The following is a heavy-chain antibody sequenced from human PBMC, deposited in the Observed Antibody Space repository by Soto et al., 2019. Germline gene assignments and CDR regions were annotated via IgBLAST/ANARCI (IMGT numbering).Heavy chain of an antibody. D-gene: IGHD2-15*01. CDR2: ISYDGSNK. J-gene: IGHJ4*02. CDR3: ARDRDIVVVGQTAY. Sequence: GGSLRLSCAASGFTFSSYAMHWVRQAPGKGLEWVAVISYDGSNKYYADSVKGRFTISRDNSKNTLYLQMNSLRAEDTAVYYCARDRDIVVVGQTAYWGQGTLVTVSS. CDR1: GFTFSSYA. V-gene: IGHV3-30-3*01.